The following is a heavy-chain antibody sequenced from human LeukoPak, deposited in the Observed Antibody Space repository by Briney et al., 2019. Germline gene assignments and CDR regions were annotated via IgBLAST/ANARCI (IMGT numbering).Heavy chain of an antibody. CDR2: ISGSGYSR. CDR1: GFTFSSYA. Sequence: GGSLRLSCAASGFTFSSYALSWVRQAPGKGLEWVSGISGSGYSRNYADSVKGRFTISRDNSKDTLYLQMNSLRVEDTAVYYCAKEAGYSGYDYPDYWGQGTLVTVSS. D-gene: IGHD5-12*01. J-gene: IGHJ4*02. CDR3: AKEAGYSGYDYPDY. V-gene: IGHV3-23*01.